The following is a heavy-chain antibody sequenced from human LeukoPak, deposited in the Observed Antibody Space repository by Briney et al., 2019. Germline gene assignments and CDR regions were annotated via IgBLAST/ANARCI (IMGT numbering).Heavy chain of an antibody. CDR3: ARDSYDSSGYYFNLYYFDY. CDR1: GYTFTSYG. V-gene: IGHV1-18*01. CDR2: ISAYNGNT. J-gene: IGHJ4*02. Sequence: ASVKVSCKASGYTFTSYGISWVRQAPGQGLEWMGWISAYNGNTNYAQKLQGRVTMTTDTSTSTAYMELRSLRSDDTAVYYCARDSYDSSGYYFNLYYFDYWGQGTLVTVSS. D-gene: IGHD3-22*01.